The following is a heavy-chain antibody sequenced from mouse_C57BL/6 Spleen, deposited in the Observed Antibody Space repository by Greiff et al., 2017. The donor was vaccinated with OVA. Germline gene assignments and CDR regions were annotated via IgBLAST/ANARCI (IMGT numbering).Heavy chain of an antibody. D-gene: IGHD4-1*01. CDR1: GFTFSDYY. CDR2: INYDGSST. J-gene: IGHJ4*01. V-gene: IGHV5-16*01. CDR3: ARDRANWDGYAMDY. Sequence: EVQVVESEGGLVQPGSSMKLSCTASGFTFSDYYMAWVRQVPENGLEWVANINYDGSSTYYLDSLKSRFIISRDNAKNILYLQMSSLKSEDTATYYCARDRANWDGYAMDYWGQGTSVTVSS.